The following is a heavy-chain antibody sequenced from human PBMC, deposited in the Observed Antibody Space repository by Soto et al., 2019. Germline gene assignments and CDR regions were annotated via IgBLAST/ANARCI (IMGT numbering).Heavy chain of an antibody. CDR2: IYYSGST. CDR3: AAHHGGNSTYCDY. CDR1: GGSISSNSYY. V-gene: IGHV4-39*07. J-gene: IGHJ4*02. D-gene: IGHD2-21*02. Sequence: SETLSLTCTVSGGSISSNSYYWGWIRQPPGKGLEWIGSIYYSGSTYYNPSLKSRVTISVDTSKNQFSLKLSSVTAADTAVYYCAAHHGGNSTYCDYWGQVTLVTVS.